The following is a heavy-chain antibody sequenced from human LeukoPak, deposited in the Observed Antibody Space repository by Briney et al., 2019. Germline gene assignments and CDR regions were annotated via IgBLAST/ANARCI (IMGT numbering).Heavy chain of an antibody. Sequence: SETLSLTCTVSGGSISSSSYYWGWIRQPPGKGLEWIGSIYYSGSTYYNPSLKNRVTISVDTSKNQFSLKLSSVTAADTAVYYCARPTGVGLRLGEFDYWGQGTLVTVSS. V-gene: IGHV4-39*01. CDR2: IYYSGST. J-gene: IGHJ4*02. D-gene: IGHD3-16*01. CDR3: ARPTGVGLRLGEFDY. CDR1: GGSISSSSYY.